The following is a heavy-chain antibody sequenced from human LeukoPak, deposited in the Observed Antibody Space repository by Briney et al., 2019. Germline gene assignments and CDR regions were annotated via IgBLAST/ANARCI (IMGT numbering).Heavy chain of an antibody. J-gene: IGHJ4*02. CDR2: INPNSGGT. Sequence: ASVKVSCKASGYTFTGYYMHWVRQAPGQGLEWMGWINPNSGGTNYAQKFQGRVTMTRDTSISTAYMELSRLRSDDTAVYYCAKGVGDGYNYYFDYWGQGTLVTVSS. V-gene: IGHV1-2*02. CDR1: GYTFTGYY. D-gene: IGHD5-24*01. CDR3: AKGVGDGYNYYFDY.